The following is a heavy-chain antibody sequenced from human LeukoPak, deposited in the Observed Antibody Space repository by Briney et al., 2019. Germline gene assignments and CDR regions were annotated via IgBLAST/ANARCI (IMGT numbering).Heavy chain of an antibody. CDR2: ISSSGSTI. Sequence: GGSLRLSCAASGFTFSNAWMSWVRQAPGKGLEWVSYISSSGSTIYYADSVKGRFTISRDNSKNTLYLQMNSLRAEDTAVYYCARSSRELGGYAPWELMPPFDYWGQGTLVTVSS. J-gene: IGHJ4*02. D-gene: IGHD1-7*01. CDR3: ARSSRELGGYAPWELMPPFDY. V-gene: IGHV3-48*01. CDR1: GFTFSNAW.